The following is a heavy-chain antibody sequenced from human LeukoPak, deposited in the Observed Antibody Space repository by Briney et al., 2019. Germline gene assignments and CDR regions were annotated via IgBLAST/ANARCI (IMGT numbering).Heavy chain of an antibody. D-gene: IGHD6-6*01. CDR1: GFTFSSYA. Sequence: GGSLRLSCAASGFTFSSYAMSWVRQAPGKGLEWVSAISGSGGSTYYADSVKGRFTISRDNAKNSLYLQMNSLRAEDTAVYYCAGTYSSSSSLDYWGQGTLVTVSS. J-gene: IGHJ4*02. CDR3: AGTYSSSSSLDY. V-gene: IGHV3-23*01. CDR2: ISGSGGST.